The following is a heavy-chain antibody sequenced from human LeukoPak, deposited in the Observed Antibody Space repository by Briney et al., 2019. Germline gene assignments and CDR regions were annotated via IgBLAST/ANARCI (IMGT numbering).Heavy chain of an antibody. D-gene: IGHD4-23*01. CDR3: ASIGLGGKGTYYFDY. Sequence: GASVKVSCKASGGTFTSYANCWGRQGPGQGLELMGVLYPIFGAGNYAQQFQGRVTITADKSTSTAYMELSSLRSEDTAVYYCASIGLGGKGTYYFDYWGQGTLVTVSS. J-gene: IGHJ4*02. V-gene: IGHV1-69*06. CDR1: GGTFTSYA. CDR2: LYPIFGAG.